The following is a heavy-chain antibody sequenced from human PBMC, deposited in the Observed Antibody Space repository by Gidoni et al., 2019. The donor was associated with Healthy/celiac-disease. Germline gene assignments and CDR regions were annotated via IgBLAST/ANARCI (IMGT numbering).Heavy chain of an antibody. D-gene: IGHD6-19*01. Sequence: EVQLVESGGGLVQPGGSLRLSCAASGFTVSSYEMNWVRQAPGKGLEWVSYISSSGSTIYYADSVKGRFTISRDNAKNSLYLQMNSLRAEDTAVYYCAREGRSSGWYGWYFDLWGRGTLVTVSS. CDR1: GFTVSSYE. J-gene: IGHJ2*01. CDR3: AREGRSSGWYGWYFDL. CDR2: ISSSGSTI. V-gene: IGHV3-48*03.